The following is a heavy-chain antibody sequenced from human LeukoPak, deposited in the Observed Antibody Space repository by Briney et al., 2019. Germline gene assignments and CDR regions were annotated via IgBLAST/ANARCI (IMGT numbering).Heavy chain of an antibody. CDR2: ISGGGDST. J-gene: IGHJ4*02. CDR1: GFTFSSYA. V-gene: IGHV3-23*01. CDR3: AKGSLAIRPYYFDY. Sequence: PGGSLRLSCAASGFTFSSYAMTWVRQAPGKGLEWLSAISGGGDSTWYADSVKGRSTISRDNSKNTLSLQMNSLRAEDTTVYYCAKGSLAIRPYYFDYWGQGILVTVSS. D-gene: IGHD6-6*01.